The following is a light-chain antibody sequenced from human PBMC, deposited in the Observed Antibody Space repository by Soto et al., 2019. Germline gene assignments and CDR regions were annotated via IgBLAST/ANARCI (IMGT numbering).Light chain of an antibody. CDR3: QQFNSYPLT. CDR2: DAS. V-gene: IGKV1-13*02. Sequence: AIQLTQSPSSLSASVGDRVTITCRASQGIISSLAWYQRKPGKAPNLLIYDASTLESGFPSRFVGSGSGTDFTLTISSLQPEDFATYYCQQFNSYPLTFGGGTKVEI. J-gene: IGKJ4*01. CDR1: QGIISS.